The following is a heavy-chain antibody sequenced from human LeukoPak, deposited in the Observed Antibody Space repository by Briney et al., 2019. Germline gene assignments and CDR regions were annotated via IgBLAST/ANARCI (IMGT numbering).Heavy chain of an antibody. Sequence: SETLSLTCTVSGGSISSSSYYWGWIRQPPGKGLEWIGSIYYSGSTYYNPSLKSRVTISVDTSKNQFSLKLSSVTAADTAVYYCARSWYSSSWYPHYYYYYYMDVWGKGTTVTVSS. CDR1: GGSISSSSYY. D-gene: IGHD6-13*01. CDR3: ARSWYSSSWYPHYYYYYYMDV. J-gene: IGHJ6*03. CDR2: IYYSGST. V-gene: IGHV4-39*07.